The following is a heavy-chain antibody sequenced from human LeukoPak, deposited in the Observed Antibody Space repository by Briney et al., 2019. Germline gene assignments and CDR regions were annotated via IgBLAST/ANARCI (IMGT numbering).Heavy chain of an antibody. V-gene: IGHV3-7*01. Sequence: PGGSLRLSCAASGFTFSSYWMSWVRRAPGKGLEWVANIKQDGSEKYYVDSVKGRFTISRDNAKNSLYLQMNSLRAEDTAVYYCAREVTMVRGAMDVWGQGTTVTVSS. CDR1: GFTFSSYW. D-gene: IGHD3-10*01. CDR2: IKQDGSEK. J-gene: IGHJ6*02. CDR3: AREVTMVRGAMDV.